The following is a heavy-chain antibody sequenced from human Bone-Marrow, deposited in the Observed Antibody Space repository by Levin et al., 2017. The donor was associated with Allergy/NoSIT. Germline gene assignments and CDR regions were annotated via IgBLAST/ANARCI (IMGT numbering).Heavy chain of an antibody. CDR1: GFTFSSYW. D-gene: IGHD6-19*01. J-gene: IGHJ3*02. CDR3: ARGRIAVAGTHAFDI. Sequence: GGSLRLSCAASGFTFSSYWMHWVRQAPGKGLVWVSRINSDGSSTSYADSVKGRFTISRDNAKNTLYLQMNSLRAEDTAVYYCARGRIAVAGTHAFDIWGQGTMVTVSS. V-gene: IGHV3-74*01. CDR2: INSDGSST.